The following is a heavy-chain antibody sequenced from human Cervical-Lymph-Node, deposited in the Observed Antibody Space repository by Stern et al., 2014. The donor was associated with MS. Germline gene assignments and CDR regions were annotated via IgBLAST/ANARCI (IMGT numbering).Heavy chain of an antibody. CDR1: GYTFTGYY. D-gene: IGHD6-13*01. CDR2: INPDSGGT. CDR3: ARLSSSSPDY. V-gene: IGHV1-2*06. Sequence: QLVQSGAEVKKPGASVKVSCQASGYTFTGYYIHWVRQAPGQGLEWMGRINPDSGGTHYAQRFQGRVTVTRDTSIRTAYMEVSSLRSGDTAVYYCARLSSSSPDYWGQGTLVTVSS. J-gene: IGHJ4*02.